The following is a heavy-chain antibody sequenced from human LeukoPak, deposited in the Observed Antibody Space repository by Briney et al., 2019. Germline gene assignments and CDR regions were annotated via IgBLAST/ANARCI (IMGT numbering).Heavy chain of an antibody. Sequence: SVKVSCKASGGTFSSYAISWVRQAPGQGLEWMGGIIPIFGTANYAQKFQGRVTITADESTSTAYMELSSLRSEDAAVYYCARGPKVTNNFDYWGQGTLVTVSS. CDR3: ARGPKVTNNFDY. CDR2: IIPIFGTA. V-gene: IGHV1-69*13. D-gene: IGHD2-21*02. J-gene: IGHJ4*02. CDR1: GGTFSSYA.